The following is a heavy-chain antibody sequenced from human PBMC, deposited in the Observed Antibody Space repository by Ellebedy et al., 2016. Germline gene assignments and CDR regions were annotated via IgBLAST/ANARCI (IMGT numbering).Heavy chain of an antibody. V-gene: IGHV1-8*01. J-gene: IGHJ4*02. CDR2: MNPNSGHT. CDR3: ARGWEVVDY. CDR1: GYTFTNYD. Sequence: ASVKVSCKACGYTFTNYDINWVRQATGQGLEWMGWMNPNSGHTGYAQKFQGRVTMTRSTSINTAYMELSRLRSDDTAVYYCARGWEVVDYWGQGTLVTVSS. D-gene: IGHD1-26*01.